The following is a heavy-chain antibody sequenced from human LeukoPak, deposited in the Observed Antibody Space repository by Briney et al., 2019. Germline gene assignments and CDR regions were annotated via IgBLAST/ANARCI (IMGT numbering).Heavy chain of an antibody. CDR1: GGSFSGYY. CDR3: ATMVRGKDY. CDR2: INHSGST. Sequence: SETLSLTCAVYGGSFSGYYWSWIRQPPGKGLEWIGEINHSGSTNYNPSLKSRVTISVDTSKNQFSLKLSSVTAADTAVYYCATMVRGKDYWGQGTLVTVSP. V-gene: IGHV4-34*01. J-gene: IGHJ4*02. D-gene: IGHD3-10*01.